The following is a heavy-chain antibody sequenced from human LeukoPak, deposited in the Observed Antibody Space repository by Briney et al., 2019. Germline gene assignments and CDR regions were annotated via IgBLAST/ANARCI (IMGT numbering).Heavy chain of an antibody. Sequence: GESLQISCQDSGYSFTTYWIGWVRQMPGKGLEWMGIIYDGYSDTRYSPSFQGQVTISADKSISTAYLQWSSLKASDTAMYYCARLLEMATTFLDYWGQGTLVTVSS. CDR3: ARLLEMATTFLDY. J-gene: IGHJ4*02. D-gene: IGHD5-24*01. CDR2: IYDGYSDT. V-gene: IGHV5-51*01. CDR1: GYSFTTYW.